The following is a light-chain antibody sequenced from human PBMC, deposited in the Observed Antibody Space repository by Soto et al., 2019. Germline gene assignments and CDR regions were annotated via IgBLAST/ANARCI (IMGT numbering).Light chain of an antibody. Sequence: QSVLTQPASVSGSPGESITISCTGTSSDFGGYNYVSWYQQPPGKAPKLMIYEVSNRPSGVSNRFSGSKSGNTASLTISGLQAEDEADYYCSSYTSSSTVVFGGGTKVTVL. CDR2: EVS. CDR3: SSYTSSSTVV. CDR1: SSDFGGYNY. J-gene: IGLJ2*01. V-gene: IGLV2-14*01.